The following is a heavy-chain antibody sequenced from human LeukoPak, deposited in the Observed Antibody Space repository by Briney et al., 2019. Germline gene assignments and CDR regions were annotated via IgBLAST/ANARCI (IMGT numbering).Heavy chain of an antibody. D-gene: IGHD3-22*01. V-gene: IGHV1-18*01. CDR3: ATTWAETYYYDSSGYYFDY. Sequence: ASAKVSCKASGYTFTTYGISWVRQAPGRGLEWMGWISAYNGNTNYAQKFQGRVTMTTDTSTSTAYMELRSLRSDDTAVYYCATTWAETYYYDSSGYYFDYWGQGTLVTVSP. CDR1: GYTFTTYG. J-gene: IGHJ4*02. CDR2: ISAYNGNT.